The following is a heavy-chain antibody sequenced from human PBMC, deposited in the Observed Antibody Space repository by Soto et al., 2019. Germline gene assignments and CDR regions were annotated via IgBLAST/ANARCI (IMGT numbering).Heavy chain of an antibody. CDR2: IKQDGSEK. Sequence: LRLSCAASGFTFSSYWMSWVRQAPGKGLEWVANIKQDGSEKYYVDSVKGRFTISRDNAKNSLYLQMNSLRAEDTAVYYCARAIFGVVPYGMDVWGQGTTVTAP. J-gene: IGHJ6*02. CDR1: GFTFSSYW. CDR3: ARAIFGVVPYGMDV. V-gene: IGHV3-7*01. D-gene: IGHD3-3*01.